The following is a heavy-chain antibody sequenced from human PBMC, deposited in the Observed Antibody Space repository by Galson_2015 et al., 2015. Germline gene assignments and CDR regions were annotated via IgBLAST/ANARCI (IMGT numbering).Heavy chain of an antibody. Sequence: SVKVSCKASGYTFTSYYMHWVRQAPGQGLEWMGIINPSGGSTSYAQKFQGRVTMTRDTSTSTVYMELSSLRSEDTAVYYCARVMNYCSSTSCYSDAFDIWGQGTMVTVSS. V-gene: IGHV1-46*01. CDR1: GYTFTSYY. D-gene: IGHD2-2*01. J-gene: IGHJ3*02. CDR3: ARVMNYCSSTSCYSDAFDI. CDR2: INPSGGST.